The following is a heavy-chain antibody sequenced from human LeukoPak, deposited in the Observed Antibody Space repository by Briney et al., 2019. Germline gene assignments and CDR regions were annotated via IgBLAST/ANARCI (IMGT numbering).Heavy chain of an antibody. CDR1: GFTFSSYY. CDR3: ARDLYGDYFFDY. D-gene: IGHD4-17*01. Sequence: GGSLRLSCVVSGFTFSSYYMSWVRQAPGKGLEWVANIKEDGSERYYVDSMKGRFTISRDNAKNSLYLQMNSLRAEDTAVYYCARDLYGDYFFDYWGQGTLVTVSS. V-gene: IGHV3-7*01. J-gene: IGHJ4*02. CDR2: IKEDGSER.